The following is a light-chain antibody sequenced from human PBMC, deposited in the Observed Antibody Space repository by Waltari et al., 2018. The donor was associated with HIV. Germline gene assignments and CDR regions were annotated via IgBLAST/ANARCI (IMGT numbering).Light chain of an antibody. Sequence: QSALTQPHSVSGSPGQSLTIPCTGTRTSADTFVPWSPQHPGKAPQVLIFDVNKPPAGAPYLFSCSNAGKTAALTISGLHAEDEADYYCCSHAGNFISVFGTGTKVTVL. CDR2: DVN. J-gene: IGLJ1*01. CDR3: CSHAGNFISV. CDR1: RTSADTF. V-gene: IGLV2-11*01.